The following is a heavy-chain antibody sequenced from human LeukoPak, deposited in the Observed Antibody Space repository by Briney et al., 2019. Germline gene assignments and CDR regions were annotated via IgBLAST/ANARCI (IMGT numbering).Heavy chain of an antibody. CDR3: ARVRRPYSSSWYHFDY. V-gene: IGHV3-23*01. CDR1: GFTFSSYA. Sequence: GGSLRLSCAASGFTFSSYAMSWVRQAPGKGLEWVSGVSGSGDSTYYADSVKGRFTISRDNSKNTLYLQMNSLRAEDTAVYYCARVRRPYSSSWYHFDYWGQGTLVTVSS. J-gene: IGHJ4*02. D-gene: IGHD6-13*01. CDR2: VSGSGDST.